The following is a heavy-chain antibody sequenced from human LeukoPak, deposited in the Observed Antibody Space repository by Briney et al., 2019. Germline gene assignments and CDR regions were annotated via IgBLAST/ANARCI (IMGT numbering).Heavy chain of an antibody. CDR3: ATAVAGTDYYYYYMDV. CDR2: IYSGGST. V-gene: IGHV3-53*01. CDR1: GFTVSSNY. Sequence: PGGSLRLSCAASGFTVSSNYMTWVRQAPGKGLEWVSVIYSGGSTYYADSVKGRFTVSRDNSKNTLYLQMNSLRAEDTAVYYCATAVAGTDYYYYYMDVWGKGTTVTVSS. J-gene: IGHJ6*03. D-gene: IGHD6-19*01.